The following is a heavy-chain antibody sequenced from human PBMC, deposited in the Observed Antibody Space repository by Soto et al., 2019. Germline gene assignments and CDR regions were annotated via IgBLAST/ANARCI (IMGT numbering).Heavy chain of an antibody. D-gene: IGHD2-2*01. J-gene: IGHJ4*02. CDR3: ARGLRDCSSTSCQYYFDY. V-gene: IGHV1-8*01. CDR1: GYTFTSYD. Sequence: ASVKVSCKASGYTFTSYDINWVRQATGQGLEWMGWMNPNSGNTGYAQKFQGRVTMTRNTSISTAYMELSSLRSEDTAVYYCARGLRDCSSTSCQYYFDYWGQGTLVTVSS. CDR2: MNPNSGNT.